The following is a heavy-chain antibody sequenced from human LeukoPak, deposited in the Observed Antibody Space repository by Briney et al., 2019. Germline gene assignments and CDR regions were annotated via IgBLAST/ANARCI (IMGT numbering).Heavy chain of an antibody. CDR1: GFTVSSNY. D-gene: IGHD2-2*01. CDR3: ARAGKSGTPVDY. J-gene: IGHJ4*02. Sequence: GGSLRLSCAASGFTVSSNYMSWVRQAPGKGLEWVSVIYSGGSTYYADSVKGRFTISRDNSKNTLYLQLNSLGAEDTAVYYCARAGKSGTPVDYWGQGTLVTVSS. V-gene: IGHV3-66*01. CDR2: IYSGGST.